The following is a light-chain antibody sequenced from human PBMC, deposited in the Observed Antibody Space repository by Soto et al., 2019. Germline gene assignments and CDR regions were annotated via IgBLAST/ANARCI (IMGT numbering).Light chain of an antibody. CDR2: DVS. V-gene: IGLV2-14*01. J-gene: IGLJ1*01. CDR1: SSDVGGYNY. Sequence: QSVLTQPASVSGSPEQSITISCTGTSSDVGGYNYVSWYQQHPGKAPKLMIYDVSNRPSGVSNRFSGSKSGNTASLTISGLQTEDEADCYCSSYTSSSTPWVFGTGTKVTVL. CDR3: SSYTSSSTPWV.